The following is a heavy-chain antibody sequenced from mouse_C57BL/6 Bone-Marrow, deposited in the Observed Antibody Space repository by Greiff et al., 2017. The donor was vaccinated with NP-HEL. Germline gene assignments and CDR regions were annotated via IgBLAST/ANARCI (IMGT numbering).Heavy chain of an antibody. D-gene: IGHD2-2*01. J-gene: IGHJ4*01. CDR3: ARRAGGYYDAMDY. Sequence: EVKLVESGGDLVKPGGSLKLSCAASGFTFSSYGMSWVRQTPDKRLEWVATISSGGSYTYYPDSVKGRFTISRDNAKNTLYLQMSSLKSEDTAMYYCARRAGGYYDAMDYWGQGTSVTVSS. V-gene: IGHV5-6*02. CDR1: GFTFSSYG. CDR2: ISSGGSYT.